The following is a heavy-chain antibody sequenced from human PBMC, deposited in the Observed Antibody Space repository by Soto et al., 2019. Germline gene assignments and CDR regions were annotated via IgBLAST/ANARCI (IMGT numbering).Heavy chain of an antibody. CDR1: GFTFSSYS. V-gene: IGHV3-48*02. CDR2: ISSSSSTI. CDR3: ASEGDFSFYYYGMDV. J-gene: IGHJ6*02. D-gene: IGHD3-16*01. Sequence: VGSLRLSCAASGFTFSSYSMNWVRQAPGKGLEWVSYISSSSSTIYYADSVKGRFTISRDNAKNSLYLQMSSLRDEDTAVYYCASEGDFSFYYYGMDVWGQGTTVTVSS.